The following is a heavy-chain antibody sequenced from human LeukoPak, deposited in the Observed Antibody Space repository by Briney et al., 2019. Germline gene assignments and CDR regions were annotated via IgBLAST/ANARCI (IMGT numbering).Heavy chain of an antibody. CDR1: GYTFTSYD. D-gene: IGHD6-19*01. CDR2: MNPNSGNT. V-gene: IGHV1-8*02. CDR3: ARDPWSSGWYGDGYYYYYYMDV. Sequence: ASVKVSCKASGYTFTSYDINWARQATGQGLEWMGWMNPNSGNTGYAQKFQGRVTMTRDTSISTAYMELSRLRSDDTAVYYCARDPWSSGWYGDGYYYYYYMDVWGKGTTVTISS. J-gene: IGHJ6*03.